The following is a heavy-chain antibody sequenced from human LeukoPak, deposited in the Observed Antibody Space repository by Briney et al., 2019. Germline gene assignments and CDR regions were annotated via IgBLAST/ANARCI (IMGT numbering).Heavy chain of an antibody. CDR2: IYYSGST. CDR1: GGSISSYY. Sequence: SETLSLTCTVSGGSISSYYWSWIRQPPGKGLEWIGYIYYSGSTYYNPSLKSRVTISVDRSKNQFPLKLSSVTAADTAVYYCARGGQQLQQNAFDIWGQGTMVTVSS. CDR3: ARGGQQLQQNAFDI. V-gene: IGHV4-59*12. D-gene: IGHD6-13*01. J-gene: IGHJ3*02.